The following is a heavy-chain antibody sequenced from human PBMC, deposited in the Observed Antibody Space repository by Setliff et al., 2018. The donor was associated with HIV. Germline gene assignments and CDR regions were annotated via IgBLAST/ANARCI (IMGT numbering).Heavy chain of an antibody. CDR1: GGPFSSYT. CDR2: IIPIFGTS. V-gene: IGHV1-69*05. CDR3: ARTREMVRGVITPAFDY. Sequence: SVKVSCKASGGPFSSYTINWVRQAPGQGLEWMGGIIPIFGTSNYAQKFQGRVTITTDESTSTAYMGLSSLRSEDTALDYCARTREMVRGVITPAFDYWGLGTLVTVSS. D-gene: IGHD3-10*01. J-gene: IGHJ4*02.